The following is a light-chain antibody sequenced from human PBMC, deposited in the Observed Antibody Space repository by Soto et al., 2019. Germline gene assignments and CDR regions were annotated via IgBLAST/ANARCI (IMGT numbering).Light chain of an antibody. Sequence: EIVMTQSPASLSVSPGERATLSCRASQDVTIDLAWYQQKPGQAPRLLMYDASTRATGIPARFSGSGSGTEFTLTISSLQSEDFAVYYCQQYRNWPPLTFGGGTRVEIK. CDR2: DAS. J-gene: IGKJ4*01. CDR3: QQYRNWPPLT. V-gene: IGKV3-15*01. CDR1: QDVTID.